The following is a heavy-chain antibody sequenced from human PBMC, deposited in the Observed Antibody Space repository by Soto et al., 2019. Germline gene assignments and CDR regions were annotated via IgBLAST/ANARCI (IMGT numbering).Heavy chain of an antibody. D-gene: IGHD3-9*01. CDR1: GGSISSSSYY. Sequence: SETLSLTCTVSGGSISSSSYYWGWIRQPPGKGLEWIGSIYYSGSTYYNPSLKSRVTISVDTSKNQFSLKLSSVTAADTVVYYCARHSTGLGKETYYYYYYGMDVWGQGTTVTVSS. V-gene: IGHV4-39*01. CDR2: IYYSGST. J-gene: IGHJ6*02. CDR3: ARHSTGLGKETYYYYYYGMDV.